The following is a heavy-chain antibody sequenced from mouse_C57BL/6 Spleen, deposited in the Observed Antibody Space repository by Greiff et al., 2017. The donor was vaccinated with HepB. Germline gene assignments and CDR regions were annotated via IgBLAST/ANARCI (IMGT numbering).Heavy chain of an antibody. V-gene: IGHV1-39*01. Sequence: EVQLQQSGPELVKPGASVKISCKASGYSFTDYNMNWVKQSNGKSLEWIGVINPNYGTTSYNQKFKGKATLTVDQSTSTAYMQLNSLTSEDSAVYYYAREKEGRWYFDIWGTGTTVTVSS. CDR3: AREKEGRWYFDI. CDR2: INPNYGTT. J-gene: IGHJ1*02. CDR1: GYSFTDYN.